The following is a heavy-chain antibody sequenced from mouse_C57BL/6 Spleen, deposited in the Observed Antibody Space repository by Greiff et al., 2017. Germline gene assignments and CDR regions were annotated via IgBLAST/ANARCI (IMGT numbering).Heavy chain of an antibody. Sequence: EVHLVESGEGLVKPGGSLKLSCAASGFTFSSYAMSWVRQTPEKRLEWVAYISSGGDYIYYADTVKGRFTFSRYNSRDTLYLQICSLMSEDTAMYYCTRLITTVVADYAMDYWGQGTSVTVSS. V-gene: IGHV5-9-1*02. CDR3: TRLITTVVADYAMDY. CDR2: ISSGGDYI. CDR1: GFTFSSYA. D-gene: IGHD1-1*01. J-gene: IGHJ4*01.